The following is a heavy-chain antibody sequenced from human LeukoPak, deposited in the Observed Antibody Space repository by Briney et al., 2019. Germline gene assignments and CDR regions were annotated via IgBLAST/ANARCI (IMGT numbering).Heavy chain of an antibody. CDR1: GFTFSSYS. CDR3: ARDREHIVANYYYYGMDV. Sequence: GGSLRLSCAASGFTFSSYSMNWVRQAPGKGLEWVSSISSSSSYIYYADSVKGRFTISRDNAKNSLYLQMNSLRAEDTAVYYRARDREHIVANYYYYGMDVWGQGTTVTVSS. CDR2: ISSSSSYI. J-gene: IGHJ6*02. V-gene: IGHV3-21*01. D-gene: IGHD5-12*01.